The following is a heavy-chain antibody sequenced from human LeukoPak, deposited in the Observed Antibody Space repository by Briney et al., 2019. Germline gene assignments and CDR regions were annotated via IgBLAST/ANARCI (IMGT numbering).Heavy chain of an antibody. CDR1: GFTFSSYG. D-gene: IGHD6-19*01. J-gene: IGHJ4*02. V-gene: IGHV3-53*01. CDR3: AREGKLTGYFGGLGFNY. Sequence: GRSLRLSCAASGFTFSSYGMHWVRQAPGKGLEWVSVIYSGGSTYYADSVKGRFTISRDNSKNTLYLQMNSLRADDTAVYYCAREGKLTGYFGGLGFNYWGQGILVTVSS. CDR2: IYSGGST.